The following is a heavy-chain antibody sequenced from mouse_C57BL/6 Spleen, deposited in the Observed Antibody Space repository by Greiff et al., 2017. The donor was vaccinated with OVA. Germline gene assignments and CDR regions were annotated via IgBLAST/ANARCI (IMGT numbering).Heavy chain of an antibody. CDR3: ARNYYGSSPPYAMGY. V-gene: IGHV1-52*01. CDR2: IDPSDSET. D-gene: IGHD1-1*01. CDR1: GYTFTSYW. J-gene: IGHJ4*01. Sequence: VQLQQSGAELVRPGSSVKLSCKASGYTFTSYWMHWVKQRPIQGLEWIGNIDPSDSETHYNQKFKDKATLTVDKSSSTAYMQLSSLTSEDSAVYYCARNYYGSSPPYAMGYWGQGTSVTVSS.